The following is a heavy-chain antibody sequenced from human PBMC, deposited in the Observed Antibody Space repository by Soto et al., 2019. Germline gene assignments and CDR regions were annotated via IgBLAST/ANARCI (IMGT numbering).Heavy chain of an antibody. Sequence: QVQLQKWGAGLLKPSETLSLTCAVYGASFTNYYWTWIRQPPGKGLEWIGEINHRGATNYNPSLKGRVTISLGMSRNHFSLTLTSVTAADTGVYYCASMGDLNNWGQGTLVTVSS. CDR2: INHRGAT. CDR1: GASFTNYY. V-gene: IGHV4-34*02. D-gene: IGHD2-21*02. J-gene: IGHJ4*02. CDR3: ASMGDLNN.